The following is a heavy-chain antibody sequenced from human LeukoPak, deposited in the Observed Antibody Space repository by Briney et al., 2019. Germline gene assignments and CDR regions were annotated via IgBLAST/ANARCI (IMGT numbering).Heavy chain of an antibody. CDR1: GFSFRAYG. D-gene: IGHD6-19*01. CDR3: VRQAGVS. CDR2: IKGDGSEK. V-gene: IGHV3-7*01. Sequence: GGSLRLSCAASGFSFRAYGMHWVRQAPGKGLEWVANIKGDGSEKYYVDSVKGRFTISRDNDKNYLYLQMNSLRDEDTAVYYCVRQAGVSWGQGTLVTVSS. J-gene: IGHJ5*02.